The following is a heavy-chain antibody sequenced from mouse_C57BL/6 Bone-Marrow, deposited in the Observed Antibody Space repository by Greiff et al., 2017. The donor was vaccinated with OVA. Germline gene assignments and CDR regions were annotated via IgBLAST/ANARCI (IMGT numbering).Heavy chain of an antibody. V-gene: IGHV1-61*01. D-gene: IGHD1-1*01. CDR3: ARRLFATVVAIDY. Sequence: VQLQQPGAELVRPGSSVKLSCKASGYTFTSYWMDWVKQRPGQGLEWIGNIYPSDSETHYNQKFKDKATLTVDKSSSTAYMQLSSLTSEDSAVYYCARRLFATVVAIDYWGQGTTLTVSS. CDR2: IYPSDSET. J-gene: IGHJ2*01. CDR1: GYTFTSYW.